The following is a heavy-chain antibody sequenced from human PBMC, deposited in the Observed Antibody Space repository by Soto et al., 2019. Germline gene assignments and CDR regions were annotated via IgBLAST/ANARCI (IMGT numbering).Heavy chain of an antibody. CDR2: IYHSGST. CDR1: GGSISSGGYS. J-gene: IGHJ3*02. Sequence: QLQLQESGSGLVKPSQTLSLTCAVSGGSISSGGYSWSWIRQPPGKGLEWIGYIYHSGSTYYNPSLKSRVSISVDRSKNQFSLKLSSVTAADRAVYYCARESISPRPDAFDIWGQGTMVTVSS. CDR3: ARESISPRPDAFDI. V-gene: IGHV4-30-2*01.